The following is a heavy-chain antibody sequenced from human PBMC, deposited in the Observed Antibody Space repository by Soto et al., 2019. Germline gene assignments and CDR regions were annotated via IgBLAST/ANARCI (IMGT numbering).Heavy chain of an antibody. J-gene: IGHJ4*02. Sequence: QVQLVESGGGVVQPGRSLRLSCAASGFTFSSYGMHWVRQAPGKGLEWVAVISSDGSNKYYADSVKGRFTISRDNSKNTLYLQMISLRAEDSAVYYCVGGYYFGDYWGQGTLVTVS. CDR1: GFTFSSYG. V-gene: IGHV3-30*03. CDR2: ISSDGSNK. D-gene: IGHD3-22*01. CDR3: VGGYYFGDY.